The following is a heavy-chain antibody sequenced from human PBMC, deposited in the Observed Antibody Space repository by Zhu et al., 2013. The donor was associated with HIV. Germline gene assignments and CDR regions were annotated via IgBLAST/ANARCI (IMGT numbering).Heavy chain of an antibody. CDR1: GYTFSSYD. CDR2: MNPGNGNT. CDR3: ARDHNSGYYSYFDY. V-gene: IGHV1-18*01. D-gene: IGHD3-22*01. Sequence: QVQLVQSGAEVKKPGASVKVSCKASGYTFSSYDINWVRQAAGQGLEWMGWMNPGNGNTNYAQKLQGRVTMTTDTSTSTAYMELRSLRSDDTAVYYCARDHNSGYYSYFDYWGQGTLVTVSS. J-gene: IGHJ4*02.